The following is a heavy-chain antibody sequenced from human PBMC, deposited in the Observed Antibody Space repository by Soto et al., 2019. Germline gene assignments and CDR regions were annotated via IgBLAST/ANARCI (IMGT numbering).Heavy chain of an antibody. CDR3: ARAYLGRLPRRADYYSAMDV. CDR1: GFSFRDYD. Sequence: EVQLVESGGGSVQPGESLRLSCAASGFSFRDYDMHWVRQRKGKGLEWVSALGAARDPYYVGSVKGRFSVSRDNAQNSLFLQMNNLRVDDTAVYFCARAYLGRLPRRADYYSAMDVWGRGTTVPVSS. J-gene: IGHJ6*02. CDR2: LGAARDP. V-gene: IGHV3-13*05. D-gene: IGHD1-26*01.